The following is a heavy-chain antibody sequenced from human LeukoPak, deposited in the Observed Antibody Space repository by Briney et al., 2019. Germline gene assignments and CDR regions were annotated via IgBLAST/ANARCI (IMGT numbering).Heavy chain of an antibody. CDR2: INHSGRT. D-gene: IGHD2-2*01. Sequence: SETLSLTCAVYGGSFSGYYWSWIRQPPGKGLEWIGEINHSGRTNYNPSLKSRVTISVDTSKNQFSLKLSSVTAADTAVYYCARAYCSSTSCRNWFDPWGQGTLVTVSS. CDR3: ARAYCSSTSCRNWFDP. V-gene: IGHV4-34*01. J-gene: IGHJ5*02. CDR1: GGSFSGYY.